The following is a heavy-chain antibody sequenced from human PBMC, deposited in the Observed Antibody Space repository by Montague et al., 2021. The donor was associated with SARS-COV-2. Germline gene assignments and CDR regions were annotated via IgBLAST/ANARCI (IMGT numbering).Heavy chain of an antibody. J-gene: IGHJ4*02. CDR2: IKQDGSEK. V-gene: IGHV3-7*01. CDR1: GFTFSSYW. Sequence: SLRLSCAASGFTFSSYWMSWVHQAPGKGLEWVANIKQDGSEKYYVDSVKGRFTISRDNAKNSLYLQMNSLRAEDTAVYYCARVPSSSWYFDYWGQGTLVTVSS. CDR3: ARVPSSSWYFDY. D-gene: IGHD6-13*01.